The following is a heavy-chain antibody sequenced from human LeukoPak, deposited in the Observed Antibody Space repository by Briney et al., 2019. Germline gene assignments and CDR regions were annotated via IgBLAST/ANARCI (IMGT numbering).Heavy chain of an antibody. CDR2: IYYSGST. Sequence: SETLSLTCTVSGGSISSGDYYWSWIRHPPGKGLEGIGYIYYSGSTYYNPSLKSRVTISVDTSKNQFSLKLSSVTAADTAVYYCARDSGSSWRSYGMDVWGQGTTVTVSS. CDR1: GGSISSGDYY. V-gene: IGHV4-30-4*01. D-gene: IGHD6-13*01. J-gene: IGHJ6*02. CDR3: ARDSGSSWRSYGMDV.